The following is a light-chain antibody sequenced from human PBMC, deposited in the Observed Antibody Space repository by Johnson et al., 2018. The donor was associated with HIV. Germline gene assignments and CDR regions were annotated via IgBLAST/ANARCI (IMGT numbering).Light chain of an antibody. CDR3: AAWDDSLNGYV. Sequence: QSVLTQAPSASGTPGQRVTISCSGSTSNIGSNTVNWYQQLPGTAPKLLIYRNNQRPSGVPDRFSGSKSGTSASLAISGLRAEDEADYYCAAWDDSLNGYVFGTGTKVTVL. J-gene: IGLJ1*01. V-gene: IGLV1-44*01. CDR2: RNN. CDR1: TSNIGSNT.